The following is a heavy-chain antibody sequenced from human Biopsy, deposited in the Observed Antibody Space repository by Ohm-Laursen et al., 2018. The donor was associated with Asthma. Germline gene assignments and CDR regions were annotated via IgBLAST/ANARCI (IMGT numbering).Heavy chain of an antibody. CDR3: ARHWDWGSFFDY. J-gene: IGHJ4*02. Sequence: TLSLTCTVSGGSMNSSSYYWGWIRQPPGKGLEWMGSRSYTGSAYHNPSLKSQTTISVDTSQNHFSRKLSSVTAADTAVYYCARHWDWGSFFDYWGQGTPVTVSS. D-gene: IGHD7-27*01. CDR1: GGSMNSSSYY. V-gene: IGHV4-39*02. CDR2: RSYTGSA.